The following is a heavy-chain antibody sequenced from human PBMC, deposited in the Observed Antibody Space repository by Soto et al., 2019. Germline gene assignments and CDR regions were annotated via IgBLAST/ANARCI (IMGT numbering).Heavy chain of an antibody. J-gene: IGHJ4*02. CDR2: ISWNSGSI. CDR3: AKDNLFSGYGPCDY. D-gene: IGHD5-12*01. Sequence: GGSLRLSCAASGFTFDDYAMHWVRQAPGEGLEWVSGISWNSGSIGYADSVKGRFTISRDNAKNSLYLQMNSLRAEDTALYYCAKDNLFSGYGPCDYWGQGT. CDR1: GFTFDDYA. V-gene: IGHV3-9*01.